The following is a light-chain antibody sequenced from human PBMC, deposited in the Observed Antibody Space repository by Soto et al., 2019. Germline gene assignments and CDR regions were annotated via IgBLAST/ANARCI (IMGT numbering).Light chain of an antibody. CDR3: QQLNSYPLT. V-gene: IGKV1-9*01. J-gene: IGKJ4*01. CDR1: QGISRY. CDR2: GAS. Sequence: DIQLTQSPSFLSASVGDRVTITCRASQGISRYVAWYQQKPGKAPKLLIYGASTLQSGVPSRFSGSGSGTEFTLTISSLQPEDFATYYCQQLNSYPLTFGGGTKVEIK.